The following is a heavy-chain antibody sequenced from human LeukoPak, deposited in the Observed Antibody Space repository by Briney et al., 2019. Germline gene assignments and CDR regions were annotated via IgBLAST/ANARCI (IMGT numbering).Heavy chain of an antibody. J-gene: IGHJ4*02. V-gene: IGHV4-59*12. CDR2: IYYSGST. CDR1: GGSISSYY. D-gene: IGHD5-24*01. CDR3: ASPMAWAHNRRDSDY. Sequence: SETLSLTCTVSGGSISSYYWSWFRQPPGKGLEWIGYIYYSGSTNYNPSLKSRVTISVDTSKNQFSLKLRSVTAADTAVYYCASPMAWAHNRRDSDYWGLGTLVTVSS.